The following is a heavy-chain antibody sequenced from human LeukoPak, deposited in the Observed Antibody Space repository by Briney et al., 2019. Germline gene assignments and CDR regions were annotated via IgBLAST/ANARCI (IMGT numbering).Heavy chain of an antibody. CDR1: GGSFSGYY. V-gene: IGHV4-34*01. Sequence: PSETLSLTCAVYGGSFSGYYWSWIRQPPGKGLEWIGEINHSGSTNYNPSLKSRVTISVDTSKNQFSLKLSSVTAADTAVYYCARDPPNWGQGTLVTVSS. CDR3: ARDPPN. CDR2: INHSGST. J-gene: IGHJ4*02.